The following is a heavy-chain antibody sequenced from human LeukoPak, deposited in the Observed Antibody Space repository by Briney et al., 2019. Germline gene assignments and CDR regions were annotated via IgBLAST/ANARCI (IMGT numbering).Heavy chain of an antibody. CDR2: IYSGGST. Sequence: QTGGSLRLSCAASGFTVSSNYMSWVRQAPGKGLEWVSVIYSGGSTYYADSVKGRFTISRDNSKNTLYLQMNSLRAEDTAVYYCARVAAAGEYYFDYWGQGTLVTVSS. J-gene: IGHJ4*02. D-gene: IGHD6-13*01. V-gene: IGHV3-66*01. CDR1: GFTVSSNY. CDR3: ARVAAAGEYYFDY.